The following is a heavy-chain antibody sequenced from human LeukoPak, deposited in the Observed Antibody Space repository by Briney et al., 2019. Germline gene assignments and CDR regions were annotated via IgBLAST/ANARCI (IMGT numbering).Heavy chain of an antibody. CDR3: ARDRGVYSGYDELYYFDY. CDR2: IIPILGIA. CDR1: GGTFISYT. Sequence: SVKVSFKASGGTFISYTISWVRQAPGQGLEWMGRIIPILGIANYAQKFQGRVTITADKSTSTAYMELSSLRSEDTAVYYCARDRGVYSGYDELYYFDYWGQGTLVTVSS. J-gene: IGHJ4*02. D-gene: IGHD5-12*01. V-gene: IGHV1-69*04.